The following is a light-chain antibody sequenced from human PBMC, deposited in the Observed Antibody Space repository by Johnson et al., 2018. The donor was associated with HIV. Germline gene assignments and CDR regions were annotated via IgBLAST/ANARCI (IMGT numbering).Light chain of an antibody. CDR3: GLWDASPSPLYV. V-gene: IGLV1-51*02. CDR1: ISNIESYF. Sequence: QPVLTQPPSVSAAPGQRVNISCSGNISNIESYFVSWYQQLPGAAPTLLIYEDNKRPSGIPDRFSGSKSGATATLGITGLQTGDEADYYCGLWDASPSPLYVFGTVT. CDR2: EDN. J-gene: IGLJ1*01.